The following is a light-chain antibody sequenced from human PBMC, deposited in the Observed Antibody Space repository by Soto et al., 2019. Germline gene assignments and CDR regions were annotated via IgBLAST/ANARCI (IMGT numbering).Light chain of an antibody. J-gene: IGKJ3*01. CDR1: QDISNY. CDR3: QQYDTLSFT. V-gene: IGKV1-33*01. CDR2: DAS. Sequence: DIQMTQSPSSLSASVGDRVTITCQASQDISNYFNWYQQKLGKAPKLLIYDASNLEPGVPSRFSGSGSGPEFIFTISSLQPEDIATYYCQQYDTLSFTFGPGTTVDIK.